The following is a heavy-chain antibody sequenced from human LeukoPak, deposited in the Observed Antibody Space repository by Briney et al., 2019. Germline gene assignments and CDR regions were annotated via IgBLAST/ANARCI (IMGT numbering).Heavy chain of an antibody. CDR2: IYVSGNT. J-gene: IGHJ3*02. V-gene: IGHV4-4*07. D-gene: IGHD3-10*01. CDR1: GGSVSGYY. CDR3: ARDTYGSGRLDAFDI. Sequence: SETLSLTCTVSGGSVSGYYWTWIRQPAGKGLEWIGRIYVSGNTNFNPSLNSRVTMSLDTSKNQFSLKLSSVTAADTAVYYCARDTYGSGRLDAFDIWGQGTMVTVSS.